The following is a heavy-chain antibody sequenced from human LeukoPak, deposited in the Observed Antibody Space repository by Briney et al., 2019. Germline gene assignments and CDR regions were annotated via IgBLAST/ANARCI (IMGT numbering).Heavy chain of an antibody. V-gene: IGHV1-2*02. CDR1: GYTFTGYY. Sequence: ASVKVSCKASGYTFTGYYMHWVRQAPGQGLEWMGWINPNSGGTNYAQKLQGRVTMTTDTSTSTAYMELRSLRSDDTAVYYCARGLRSGYVYGSDYWGQGTLVTVSS. CDR3: ARGLRSGYVYGSDY. D-gene: IGHD5-12*01. J-gene: IGHJ4*02. CDR2: INPNSGGT.